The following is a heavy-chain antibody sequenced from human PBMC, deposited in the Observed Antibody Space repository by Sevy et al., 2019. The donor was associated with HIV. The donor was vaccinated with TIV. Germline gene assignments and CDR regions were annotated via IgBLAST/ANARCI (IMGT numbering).Heavy chain of an antibody. J-gene: IGHJ4*02. V-gene: IGHV1-2*02. Sequence: ASVKVSCKASGYTFTGYYMHWVRQAPGQGLEWMGWINPNRGGTNYAQKFQGRVTMPRDTSISTAYMELSRLRSDDTAVYYCARGSGGWGEDYWGQGTLVTVSS. CDR1: GYTFTGYY. D-gene: IGHD6-19*01. CDR2: INPNRGGT. CDR3: ARGSGGWGEDY.